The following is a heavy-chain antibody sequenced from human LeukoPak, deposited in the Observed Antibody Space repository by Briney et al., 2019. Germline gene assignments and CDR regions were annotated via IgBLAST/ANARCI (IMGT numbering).Heavy chain of an antibody. CDR3: ARERPPAYYDFWSGYYTGGSFDI. CDR2: ISGSGGST. D-gene: IGHD3-3*01. Sequence: GSLRLSCAASGFTFSSYAMSWVRQAPGKGLEWVSAISGSGGSTYYADSVKGRFTISRDNSKNTLYLQMNSLRAEDTAVYYCARERPPAYYDFWSGYYTGGSFDIWGQGTMVTVSS. V-gene: IGHV3-23*01. CDR1: GFTFSSYA. J-gene: IGHJ3*02.